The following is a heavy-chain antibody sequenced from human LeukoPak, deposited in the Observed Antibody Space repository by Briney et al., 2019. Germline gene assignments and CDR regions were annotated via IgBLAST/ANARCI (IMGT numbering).Heavy chain of an antibody. Sequence: SETLSLTCTVSGGSISSTDSSWGWIRQSPGKGLEWIGNIFYTGSSYYNPSLKSRVTISVDTSKSQFSLKLSSVTAADTAVYYCARGKYYDSSGLNWFDPWGQGTLVTVSS. CDR1: GGSISSTDSS. D-gene: IGHD3-22*01. V-gene: IGHV4-39*07. J-gene: IGHJ5*02. CDR3: ARGKYYDSSGLNWFDP. CDR2: IFYTGSS.